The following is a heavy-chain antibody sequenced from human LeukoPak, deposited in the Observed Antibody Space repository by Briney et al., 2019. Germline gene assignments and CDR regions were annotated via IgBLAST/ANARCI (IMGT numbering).Heavy chain of an antibody. CDR3: ARDLDSYGEWPLDY. D-gene: IGHD5-18*01. J-gene: IGHJ4*02. CDR1: GFTFSSSP. CDR2: ISYDGSNK. V-gene: IGHV3-30*04. Sequence: PGRSLRLSCAASGFTFSSSPMHWVRPAPGKGPEWVAVISYDGSNKYYADSVKGRFTISRDNSKNTLYLQMNSLRAEDTAVYYCARDLDSYGEWPLDYWGQGTLVTVSS.